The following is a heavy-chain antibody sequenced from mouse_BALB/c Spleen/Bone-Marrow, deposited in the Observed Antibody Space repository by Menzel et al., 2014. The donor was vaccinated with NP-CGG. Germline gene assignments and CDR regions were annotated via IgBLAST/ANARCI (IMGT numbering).Heavy chain of an antibody. J-gene: IGHJ3*01. CDR2: INPDSSTI. D-gene: IGHD2-3*01. Sequence: DVMLVESGGGLVQPGGSLKLSCAASGFDFRGFWMGWVRQAPGKGLEWIGEINPDSSTINYTPSLKDRFIISRDNAKNTLYLQMSKVRSEDTALYYCARLGYYGGFAYWGQGTLVTVSA. CDR3: ARLGYYGGFAY. CDR1: GFDFRGFW. V-gene: IGHV4-1*02.